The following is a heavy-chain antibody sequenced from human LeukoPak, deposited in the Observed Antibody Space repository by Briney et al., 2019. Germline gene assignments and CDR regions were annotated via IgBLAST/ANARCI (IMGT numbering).Heavy chain of an antibody. V-gene: IGHV3-23*01. CDR1: GFTFSSYA. CDR3: AKGFVFGVVIPFDY. CDR2: ISGSGGST. Sequence: GGSLRLSCAASGFTFSSYAMSWVRQAPGKGLEWVSAISGSGGSTYYADSVKGRFTISRDNSKNTLYLQLNSLRAEDTAVYYCAKGFVFGVVIPFDYWGQGTLVTVSS. J-gene: IGHJ4*02. D-gene: IGHD3-3*01.